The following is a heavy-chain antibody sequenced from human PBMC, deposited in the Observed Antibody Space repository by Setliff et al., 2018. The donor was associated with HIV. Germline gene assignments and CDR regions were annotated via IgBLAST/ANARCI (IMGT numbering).Heavy chain of an antibody. J-gene: IGHJ6*03. CDR3: ARVPTVVTFYYYMDV. V-gene: IGHV4-31*03. Sequence: KSSETLSLTCTVSGGSISSGGYYWSWIRQHPGKGLEWIGYIHYSGSTYHNPSLKSRVSISVDTSKNQISLKLSSVTAADTAVYYCARVPTVVTFYYYMDVWGKGTTVTVSS. D-gene: IGHD4-17*01. CDR2: IHYSGST. CDR1: GGSISSGGYY.